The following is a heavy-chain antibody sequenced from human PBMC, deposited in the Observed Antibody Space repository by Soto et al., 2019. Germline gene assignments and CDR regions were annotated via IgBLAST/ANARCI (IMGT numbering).Heavy chain of an antibody. J-gene: IGHJ5*02. CDR3: TTLRLHP. Sequence: ASVKVSCKVSGYTFTAFYIHWVRQAPGQGLEWMGWVNPNTGLTRYAQKFQDRVTMTRDTSINTAYMELSGLTSDDTAIYYCTTLRLHPWGQGTLVTVSS. V-gene: IGHV1-2*02. CDR1: GYTFTAFY. CDR2: VNPNTGLT. D-gene: IGHD6-25*01.